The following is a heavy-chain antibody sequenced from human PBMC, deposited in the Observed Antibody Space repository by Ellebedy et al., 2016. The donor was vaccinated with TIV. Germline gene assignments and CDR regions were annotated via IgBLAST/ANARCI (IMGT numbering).Heavy chain of an antibody. V-gene: IGHV3-30-3*01. CDR2: ISYDGTNK. J-gene: IGHJ6*03. CDR3: ASLYMVGEQLVIKFHYMDV. CDR1: GFTFSNYA. Sequence: GGSLRLSXAASGFTFSNYALHWVRQAPGKGLEWVALISYDGTNKYYADSVKGRFTISRDNSKSTLYLQMNSLRAEDTAVYYCASLYMVGEQLVIKFHYMDVWGKGTTVTVSS. D-gene: IGHD6-6*01.